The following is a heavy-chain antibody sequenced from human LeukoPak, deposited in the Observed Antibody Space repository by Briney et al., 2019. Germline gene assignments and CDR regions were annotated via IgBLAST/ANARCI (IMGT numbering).Heavy chain of an antibody. CDR3: ARDTKYAFDN. Sequence: PGGSLRLSCAASGFTFSSYSMNWVRQAPGKGLEWISYVGIDSGNTMYADSVKGRFTISGDKAKNSLYLQMNSLRVEDTAVYYCARDTKYAFDNWGQGTLVTVSS. J-gene: IGHJ4*02. CDR2: VGIDSGNT. D-gene: IGHD2-2*01. V-gene: IGHV3-48*01. CDR1: GFTFSSYS.